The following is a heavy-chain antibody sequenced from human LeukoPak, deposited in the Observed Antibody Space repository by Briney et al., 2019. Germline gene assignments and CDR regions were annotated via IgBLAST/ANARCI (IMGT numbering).Heavy chain of an antibody. J-gene: IGHJ4*02. V-gene: IGHV3-23*01. CDR2: IWGSGDNT. D-gene: IGHD3-10*01. Sequence: SGGSLRLSCAASGFTFYSYAMSWVRQAPGKGLEWVSGIWGSGDNTYYADSVKGRFSISRDISKNTLYLQMSSLGAEDTAVYYCAKGGDYYGSGSPQIYYFDYWGQGTLVTVSS. CDR1: GFTFYSYA. CDR3: AKGGDYYGSGSPQIYYFDY.